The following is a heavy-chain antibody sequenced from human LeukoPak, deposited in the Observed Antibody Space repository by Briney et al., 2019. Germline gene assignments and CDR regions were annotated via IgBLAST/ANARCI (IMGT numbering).Heavy chain of an antibody. CDR3: ARARRDLRGFDI. CDR1: GFTFSSYW. V-gene: IGHV3-74*01. CDR2: INSDGSGT. Sequence: GGSLRLSCAASGFTFSSYWMHRVRQAPGKGLVWVSRINSDGSGTSYADSVKGRFTISRDNAKNTLYLQVNSLRAEDTAVYYCARARRDLRGFDIWGQGTMVTVSS. J-gene: IGHJ3*02.